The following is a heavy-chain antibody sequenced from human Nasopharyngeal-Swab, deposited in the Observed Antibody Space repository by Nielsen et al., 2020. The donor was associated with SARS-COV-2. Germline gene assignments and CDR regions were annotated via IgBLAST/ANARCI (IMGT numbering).Heavy chain of an antibody. CDR3: ASLYGSGSYYNRQTYYYYGMDV. CDR1: GFTFSDYY. Sequence: GESLKISCAASGFTFSDYYMSWIRQAPGKGLEWVSYISSSGSTIYYADSVKGRFTISRDNAKNSLYLQMNSLRAEDTAVYYCASLYGSGSYYNRQTYYYYGMDVWGQGTTVTVSS. CDR2: ISSSGSTI. J-gene: IGHJ6*02. D-gene: IGHD3-10*01. V-gene: IGHV3-11*04.